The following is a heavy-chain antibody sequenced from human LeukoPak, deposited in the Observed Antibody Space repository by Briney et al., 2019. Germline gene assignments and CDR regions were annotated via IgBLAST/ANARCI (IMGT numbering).Heavy chain of an antibody. CDR3: ARDGAAGSTSFVDL. Sequence: ASVKVSCKASGYTFSSYHMHWVRQAPGQGLEWMGIINSSGGSTLKAQEFQGRVTMTRDTSTSTVYMELSSLRSEDTAVYYCARDGAAGSTSFVDLWGQGTTVTVSS. V-gene: IGHV1-46*01. J-gene: IGHJ6*02. D-gene: IGHD6-13*01. CDR1: GYTFSSYH. CDR2: INSSGGST.